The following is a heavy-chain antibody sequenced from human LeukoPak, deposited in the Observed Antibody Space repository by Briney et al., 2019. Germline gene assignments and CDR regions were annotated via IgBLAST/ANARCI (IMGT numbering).Heavy chain of an antibody. Sequence: PSETLSLTCAVYGGSFSGYYWSWIRQPPGKGLEWIGEINHSGSTNYNPSLKSRVTISVDTSKNQFSLKLSSVTAADTAVYYCARDQTYYYDSSGYYDAFDIWGQGTMVTVSS. CDR3: ARDQTYYYDSSGYYDAFDI. CDR2: INHSGST. J-gene: IGHJ3*02. CDR1: GGSFSGYY. D-gene: IGHD3-22*01. V-gene: IGHV4-34*01.